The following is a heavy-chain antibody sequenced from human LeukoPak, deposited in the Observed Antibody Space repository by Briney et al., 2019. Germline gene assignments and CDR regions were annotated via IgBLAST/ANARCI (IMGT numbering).Heavy chain of an antibody. D-gene: IGHD3/OR15-3a*01. CDR3: ARDKYDFWSGTLYNWLDP. CDR1: GGSISSYY. Sequence: SETLSLTYTVSGGSISSYYWSWIRQPPGKGLEWIGYIYYSGSTNYNPSLKSRVTISVDTSKNQFSLKLSSVTAADTAVYYCARDKYDFWSGTLYNWLDPWGQGTLVTVSS. CDR2: IYYSGST. V-gene: IGHV4-59*01. J-gene: IGHJ5*02.